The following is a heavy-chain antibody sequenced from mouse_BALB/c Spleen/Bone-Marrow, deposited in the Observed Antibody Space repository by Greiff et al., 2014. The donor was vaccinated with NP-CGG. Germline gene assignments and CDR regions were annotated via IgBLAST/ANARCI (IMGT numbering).Heavy chain of an antibody. CDR1: GYTFTSYW. D-gene: IGHD4-1*01. Sequence: LQQSGSELVKPGASVKLSCKASGYTFTSYWMHWVKQRHGQGLEWIGNIYPGSGSTNYDEKFKSNATLTVDTSSSTVYMQLSSLSSEDSAVYYCTSWDVWGEGTTLTVSS. V-gene: IGHV1S22*01. J-gene: IGHJ2*01. CDR2: IYPGSGST. CDR3: TSWDV.